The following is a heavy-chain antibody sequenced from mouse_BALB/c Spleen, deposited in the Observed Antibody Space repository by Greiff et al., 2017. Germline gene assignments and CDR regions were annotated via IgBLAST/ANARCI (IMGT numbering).Heavy chain of an antibody. CDR1: GFTFSSYT. V-gene: IGHV5-12-2*01. J-gene: IGHJ4*01. CDR3: ARNVNGAMDY. CDR2: ISNGGGST. Sequence: EVMLVESGGGLVQPGGSLKLSCAASGFTFSSYTMSWVRQTPEKRLEWVAYISNGGGSTYYPDTVKGRFTISRDNTKKTLYLQMSSLRSEDTALYYCARNVNGAMDYWGQGTSVTVSS.